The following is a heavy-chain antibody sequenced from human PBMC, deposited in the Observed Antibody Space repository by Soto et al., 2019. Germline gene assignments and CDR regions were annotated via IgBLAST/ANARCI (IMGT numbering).Heavy chain of an antibody. Sequence: GGSLRLSCAASGFTFSDYAMHWVRQAPGKGLEWVAVISYDGSNKYYADSVKGRFTISRDNSKNTLYLQMNSLRAEDTAVYYCARDRGSSSYNWFDPRGQGSLVTVSS. J-gene: IGHJ5*02. D-gene: IGHD6-13*01. CDR2: ISYDGSNK. V-gene: IGHV3-30-3*01. CDR1: GFTFSDYA. CDR3: ARDRGSSSYNWFDP.